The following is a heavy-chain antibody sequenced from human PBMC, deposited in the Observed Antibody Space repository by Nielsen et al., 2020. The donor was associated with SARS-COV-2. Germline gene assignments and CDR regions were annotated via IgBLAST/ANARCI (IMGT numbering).Heavy chain of an antibody. CDR1: GGSFSGYY. CDR2: IRSKAYGGTT. Sequence: GGSLRLSCAVYGGSFSGYYWSWIRQPPGKGLEWVGFIRSKAYGGTTEYAASVKGRFTISRDDSKSIAYLQMNSLKTEDTAVYYCTRASHDYGDAFDIWGQGTMVTVSS. V-gene: IGHV3-49*03. D-gene: IGHD4-17*01. J-gene: IGHJ3*02. CDR3: TRASHDYGDAFDI.